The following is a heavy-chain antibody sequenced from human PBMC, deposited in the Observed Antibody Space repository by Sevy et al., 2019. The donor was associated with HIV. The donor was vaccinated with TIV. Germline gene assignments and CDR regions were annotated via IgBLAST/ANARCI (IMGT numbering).Heavy chain of an antibody. CDR2: ISSSSTYI. J-gene: IGHJ4*02. D-gene: IGHD3-22*01. V-gene: IGHV3-21*01. CDR3: ASGSLDSTGYPFDY. Sequence: GGSLRLSCAASGFTFSIYTMNWVCQAPGKGLEWVSSISSSSTYIYYADSVRGRFTISRDNAKNSLYLQMHSLRAEDTAVYYCASGSLDSTGYPFDYWGQGTLVTVSS. CDR1: GFTFSIYT.